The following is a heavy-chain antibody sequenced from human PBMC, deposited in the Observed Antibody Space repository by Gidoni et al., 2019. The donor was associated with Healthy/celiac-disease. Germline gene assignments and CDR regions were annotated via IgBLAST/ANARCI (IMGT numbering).Heavy chain of an antibody. CDR1: GFTFSNAW. V-gene: IGHV3-15*01. CDR3: TTQTYDFWSGYPNWFDP. CDR2: IKSKTDGGTT. D-gene: IGHD3-3*01. Sequence: EVQLVESGGGLVKPGGSLRLSCAASGFTFSNAWMSWVRQAPGKGLEWVGRIKSKTDGGTTDYAAPVKGRFTISRDDSKNTLYLQMNSLKTEDTAVYYCTTQTYDFWSGYPNWFDPWGQGTLVTVSS. J-gene: IGHJ5*02.